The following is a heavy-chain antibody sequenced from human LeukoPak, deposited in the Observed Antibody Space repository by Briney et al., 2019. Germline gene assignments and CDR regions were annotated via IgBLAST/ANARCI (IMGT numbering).Heavy chain of an antibody. CDR2: ISSSSSYI. V-gene: IGHV3-21*06. CDR3: ARERAVNGWTSAHFDN. Sequence: GGSLRLSCAASGFTSSSYSMNWVRQAPGKGLEWVSSISSSSSYIYYADSVRGRFTISRDNAANTVYFQVNSLRIEDTAVYYCARERAVNGWTSAHFDNRGQGTLVTVSS. D-gene: IGHD6-19*01. J-gene: IGHJ4*02. CDR1: GFTSSSYS.